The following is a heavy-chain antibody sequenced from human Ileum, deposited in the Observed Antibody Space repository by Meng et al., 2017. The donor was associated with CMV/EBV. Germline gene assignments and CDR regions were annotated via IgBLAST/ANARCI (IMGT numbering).Heavy chain of an antibody. CDR2: ISSSSSYI. V-gene: IGHV3-21*01. J-gene: IGHJ4*02. CDR1: GFTFSSYS. D-gene: IGHD2-2*01. Sequence: GESLKISCAASGFTFSSYSMNWVRQAPGKGLEWVSSISSSSSYIYYADSVKGRFTISRDNAKNSLYLQMNSLRAEDPAVYYCARVPAAHGGGDYWGQGTLVTVSS. CDR3: ARVPAAHGGGDY.